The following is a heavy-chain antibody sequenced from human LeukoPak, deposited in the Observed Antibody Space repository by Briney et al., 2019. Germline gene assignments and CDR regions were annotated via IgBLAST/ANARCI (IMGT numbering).Heavy chain of an antibody. CDR1: GYSFTNYW. J-gene: IGHJ6*02. D-gene: IGHD6-6*01. Sequence: GESLQISCKGSGYSFTNYWIGWVRQIPGKGLEWMGIIYPGDSDTRYSPSFQGQVTISADKSISTAYLQWSSLKASDTAMYYCARPSYSSSRYYYYGMDVWGQGTTVTVSS. CDR3: ARPSYSSSRYYYYGMDV. CDR2: IYPGDSDT. V-gene: IGHV5-51*01.